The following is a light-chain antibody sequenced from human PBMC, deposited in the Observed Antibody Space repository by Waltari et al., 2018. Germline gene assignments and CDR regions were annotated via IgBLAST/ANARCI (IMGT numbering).Light chain of an antibody. Sequence: SYVLTQPPSVSVAPGEPARIPCGGDNIGSYSVHWYQQKPRQAPVLVIFYDSDRPSGIPARFSGSNSGNTATLTITSVEAGDEARYYCQVWHPDIDPGVFGTGTEVTVL. CDR3: QVWHPDIDPGV. CDR2: YDS. CDR1: NIGSYS. V-gene: IGLV3-21*04. J-gene: IGLJ1*01.